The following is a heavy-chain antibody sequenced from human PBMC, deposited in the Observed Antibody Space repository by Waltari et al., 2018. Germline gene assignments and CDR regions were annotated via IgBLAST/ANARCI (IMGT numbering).Heavy chain of an antibody. J-gene: IGHJ4*02. Sequence: QVQLVQSGAEVKTPGSSVQVSCKASGGTVSSYAISWVRQAPGQGIEWMGGIIPSFGTANYAQKFQGRVTITADESTSTAYMELSSLRSEDTAVYYCARGGRKPFTAAAERYFDYWGQGTLVTVSS. CDR3: ARGGRKPFTAAAERYFDY. CDR2: IIPSFGTA. D-gene: IGHD6-13*01. V-gene: IGHV1-69*01. CDR1: GGTVSSYA.